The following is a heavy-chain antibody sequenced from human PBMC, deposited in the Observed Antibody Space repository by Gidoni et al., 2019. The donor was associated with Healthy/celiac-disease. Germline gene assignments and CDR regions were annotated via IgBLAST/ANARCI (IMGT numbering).Heavy chain of an antibody. CDR2: ISGSGGST. Sequence: EVQLLESGGGLVQPGGSLRLSCAASGFTFSCYAMIWVRQAPGKGLEWVSAISGSGGSTYYADSVKGRFTISRDNSKNTLYLRMNSLRAEDTAIYYCASRSLYYDSSGYLVHPPGGVRDYWGQGTLVTVSS. V-gene: IGHV3-23*01. D-gene: IGHD3-22*01. J-gene: IGHJ4*02. CDR1: GFTFSCYA. CDR3: ASRSLYYDSSGYLVHPPGGVRDY.